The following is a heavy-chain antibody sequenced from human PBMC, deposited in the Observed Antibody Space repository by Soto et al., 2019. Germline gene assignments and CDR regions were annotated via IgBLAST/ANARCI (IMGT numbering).Heavy chain of an antibody. CDR1: GFTFSSYA. Sequence: PGGSLRLSCAASGFTFSSYAMNWVRQAPGKGLEWVSAISGSGGSTYYADSVKGRFTISRDNSKNTLYLQMNSLRAEDTAVYYCAKAGGYSYGYVLFYFDYWGKGTLVTVS. CDR3: AKAGGYSYGYVLFYFDY. V-gene: IGHV3-23*01. D-gene: IGHD5-18*01. CDR2: ISGSGGST. J-gene: IGHJ4*02.